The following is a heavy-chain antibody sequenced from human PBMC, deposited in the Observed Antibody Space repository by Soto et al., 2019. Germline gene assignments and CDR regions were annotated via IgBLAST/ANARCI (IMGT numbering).Heavy chain of an antibody. J-gene: IGHJ4*02. V-gene: IGHV1-69*06. Sequence: GASVKVSCKASGVTFSSYAISWVRQSPGQGLEWMGGIIPIFGTANYAQKFQGRVTITADKSTSTAYMELSSLRSEDTAVYYCARGDYDILTGYYQPRYYFDYWGQGTLVTVS. CDR3: ARGDYDILTGYYQPRYYFDY. CDR2: IIPIFGTA. CDR1: GVTFSSYA. D-gene: IGHD3-9*01.